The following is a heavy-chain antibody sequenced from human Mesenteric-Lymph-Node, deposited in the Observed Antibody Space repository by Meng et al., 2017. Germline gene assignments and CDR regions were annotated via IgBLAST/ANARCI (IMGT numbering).Heavy chain of an antibody. CDR2: IYHSGST. J-gene: IGHJ4*02. D-gene: IGHD3-16*01. Sequence: VQLAGSGPGLVKPSETLSLTCAVSGESIGSGDWWSWVRQPPGKGLEWIGEIYHSGSTNYNPSLKSRVAISVDKSTNQFSLKLSSVTAADTAVYYCARFGGYFSSTTFYFDYWGQGTLVTVSS. CDR1: GESIGSGDW. CDR3: ARFGGYFSSTTFYFDY. V-gene: IGHV4-4*02.